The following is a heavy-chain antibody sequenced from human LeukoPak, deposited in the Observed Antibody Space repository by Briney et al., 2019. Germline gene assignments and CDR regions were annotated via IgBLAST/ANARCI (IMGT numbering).Heavy chain of an antibody. D-gene: IGHD5-18*01. CDR2: IYTSGST. J-gene: IGHJ5*02. CDR1: GGSISSYY. V-gene: IGHV4-4*07. CDR3: ARHPGGYSYVYNWFDP. Sequence: SETLSLTCTVSGGSISSYYWSWIRQSAGKGLEWIGRIYTSGSTNYNPSLKSRVTISVDTSKNQFSLKLSSVTAADTAVYYCARHPGGYSYVYNWFDPWGQGTLVTVSS.